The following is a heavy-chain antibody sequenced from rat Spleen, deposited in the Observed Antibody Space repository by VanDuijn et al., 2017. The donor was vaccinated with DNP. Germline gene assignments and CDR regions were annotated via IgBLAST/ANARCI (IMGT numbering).Heavy chain of an antibody. CDR1: GFTFSDYY. V-gene: IGHV5-25*01. Sequence: EVQLVESGGGLVQPGRSLKLSCAASGFTFSDYYMAWVRQAPKKGLEWVATISTSGDTTYYRDSVKGRFTISRDNGKSTLYLQMDSLRSEDTATYYCTNLKIPGYKGDGMDAWGQGTSVTVSS. CDR3: TNLKIPGYKGDGMDA. CDR2: ISTSGDTT. J-gene: IGHJ4*01. D-gene: IGHD1-4*01.